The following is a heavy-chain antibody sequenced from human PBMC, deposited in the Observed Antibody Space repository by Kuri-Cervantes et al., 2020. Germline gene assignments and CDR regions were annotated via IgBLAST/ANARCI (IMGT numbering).Heavy chain of an antibody. J-gene: IGHJ4*02. V-gene: IGHV1-18*01. CDR1: GGIFSSHA. D-gene: IGHD6-13*01. CDR2: ISAYNGNT. CDR3: ARDPIIAAAEPFDY. Sequence: ASVKVSCKTSGGIFSSHAITWVRQAPGQGLEWMGWISAYNGNTNYAQKLQGRVTMTRDTSTSTVYMELSSLRSEDTAVYYCARDPIIAAAEPFDYWGQGTLVTVSS.